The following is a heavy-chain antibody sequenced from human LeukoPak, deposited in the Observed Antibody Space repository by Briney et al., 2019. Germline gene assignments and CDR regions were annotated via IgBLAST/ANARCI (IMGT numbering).Heavy chain of an antibody. CDR3: ARARIAAPLLDY. D-gene: IGHD6-13*01. CDR1: GFTFSGYG. CDR2: LSYDGSNK. J-gene: IGHJ4*02. V-gene: IGHV3-33*01. Sequence: TGRSLRLSCAASGFTFSGYGIHWVRQAPGKGLEWVAFLSYDGSNKYYADSVKGRFTISRDNAKNSLYLQMNSLRVEDTAVYFCARARIAAPLLDYWGQGSLVTVSS.